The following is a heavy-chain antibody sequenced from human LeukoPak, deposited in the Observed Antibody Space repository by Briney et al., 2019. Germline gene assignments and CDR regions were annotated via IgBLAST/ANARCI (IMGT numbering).Heavy chain of an antibody. J-gene: IGHJ4*02. D-gene: IGHD3-22*01. V-gene: IGHV3-23*01. CDR1: GFTFSSYA. CDR3: ASALNYYDSRFDY. Sequence: GGSLRLSCAASGFTFSSYAMSWVRQAPGKGLEWVSAISGSGGSTYYADSVKGRFTISRDNSKNTLYLQMGSLRAEDMAVYYCASALNYYDSRFDYWGQGTLVTVSS. CDR2: ISGSGGST.